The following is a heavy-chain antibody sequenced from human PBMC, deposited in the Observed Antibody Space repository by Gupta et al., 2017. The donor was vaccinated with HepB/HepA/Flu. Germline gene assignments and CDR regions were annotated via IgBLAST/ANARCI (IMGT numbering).Heavy chain of an antibody. CDR2: IYYSGRT. J-gene: IGHJ4*02. D-gene: IGHD3-16*01. CDR1: GCSISSSSYY. V-gene: IGHV4-39*01. CDR3: ARVGDY. Sequence: LQLQESGAGLVKPSETLSVPCTVFGCSISSSSYYWGWIPQPPGKGLEWIGNIYYSGRTYYNPPHKSRVTISVDTSKNQFSLKLSSVTAADTAVYYCARVGDYWGQGTLVTVSS.